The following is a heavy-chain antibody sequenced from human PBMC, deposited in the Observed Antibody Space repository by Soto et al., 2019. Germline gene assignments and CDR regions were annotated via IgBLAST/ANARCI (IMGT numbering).Heavy chain of an antibody. CDR3: AKARRGYYIDDY. J-gene: IGHJ4*02. D-gene: IGHD3-3*01. Sequence: PGEALKISCKGSGYSFARYWITWVRQKPGKGLEWMGRIDPSDSQTYYSSAFRGHVTISVTKSITTVFLQWRSLRAEDTAVYYCAKARRGYYIDDYWGQGTGVTVSS. CDR2: IDPSDSQT. CDR1: GYSFARYW. V-gene: IGHV5-10-1*01.